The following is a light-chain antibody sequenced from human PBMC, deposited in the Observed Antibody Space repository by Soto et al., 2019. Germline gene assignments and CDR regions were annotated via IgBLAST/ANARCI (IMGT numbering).Light chain of an antibody. V-gene: IGKV1-5*03. CDR1: QSISTW. CDR3: QQYNIYWT. J-gene: IGKJ1*01. CDR2: KAS. Sequence: DIQMTQSPSTLSASVGDRVTITCRASQSISTWLAWYQQKPGKAPKLLIYKASNLESGVPSRFSGSGSGTEFTFTISSLQPDDFATYYCQQYNIYWTFGQGTKV.